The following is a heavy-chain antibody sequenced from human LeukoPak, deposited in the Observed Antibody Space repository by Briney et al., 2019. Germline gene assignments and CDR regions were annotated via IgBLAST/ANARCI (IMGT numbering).Heavy chain of an antibody. Sequence: GGSLRLSCAASGFTFSSYSMNWVRQAPGKGLEWVSSISSSSSYIYYADSVKSRFTISRDNAKNSLYLQMNSLRAEDTAVYYCARSGGCSSTSCSPNFDYWGQGTLVTVSS. CDR2: ISSSSSYI. CDR1: GFTFSSYS. D-gene: IGHD2-2*01. J-gene: IGHJ4*02. V-gene: IGHV3-21*01. CDR3: ARSGGCSSTSCSPNFDY.